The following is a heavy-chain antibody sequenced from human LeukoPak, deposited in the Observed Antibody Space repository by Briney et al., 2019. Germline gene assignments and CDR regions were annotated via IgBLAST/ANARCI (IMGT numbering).Heavy chain of an antibody. CDR2: ISSSSSYI. CDR1: GFTFSSYS. D-gene: IGHD3-10*01. Sequence: GGSLILSCAASGFTFSSYSMNWVRQAPGKGLEWVSSISSSSSYIYYADSVKGRFTISRDNAKNSLYLQMNSLRAEDTAVYYCARSSRPNYGSGSYYIFYYYGMDVWGQGTTVTVSS. J-gene: IGHJ6*02. CDR3: ARSSRPNYGSGSYYIFYYYGMDV. V-gene: IGHV3-21*01.